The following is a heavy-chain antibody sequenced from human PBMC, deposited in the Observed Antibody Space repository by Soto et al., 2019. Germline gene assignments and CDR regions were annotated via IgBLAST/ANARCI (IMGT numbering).Heavy chain of an antibody. V-gene: IGHV3-74*01. J-gene: IGHJ5*02. CDR3: ARYSGWYSYNWFDP. CDR1: GFTFSSYW. CDR2: ISGDVSSA. Sequence: GGSLRPSCAASGFTFSSYWMHWVRQAPGKGLVWVSRISGDVSSANYADSVKGRFTISRDNAENSVYLQMSSLRGEDTAMYYCARYSGWYSYNWFDPWGQGTLVTVSS. D-gene: IGHD6-19*01.